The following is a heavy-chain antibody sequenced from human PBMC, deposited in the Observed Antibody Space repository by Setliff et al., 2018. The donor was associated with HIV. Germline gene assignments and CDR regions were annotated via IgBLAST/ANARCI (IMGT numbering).Heavy chain of an antibody. V-gene: IGHV1-46*01. J-gene: IGHJ4*01. CDR1: GYTFTSYP. D-gene: IGHD6-19*01. CDR3: ARNQGDASGWYAGDY. CDR2: INTSGGSA. Sequence: ASVKVSCKASGYTFTSYPMHWVRQAPGQRLEWMGVINTSGGSAGYAEKFRGRVTMTRDTSTNTVYMDLRNLRSEDTAVYYCARNQGDASGWYAGDYWGHGTLVTVSS.